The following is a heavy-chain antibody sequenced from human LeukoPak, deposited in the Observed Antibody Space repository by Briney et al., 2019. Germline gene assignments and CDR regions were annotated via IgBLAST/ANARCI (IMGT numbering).Heavy chain of an antibody. CDR2: IKQDGSEK. J-gene: IGHJ6*02. Sequence: GGSLRLSCAASGFTFSSYWMSWVRQAPGKGLEWVANIKQDGSEKYYVDSVKGRFTISRDNAKNSLYLQMNSLRAEDTAVYYCARDLSYYDFWSGYYVGGHYYGMDVWGQGTTVTVSS. V-gene: IGHV3-7*01. CDR3: ARDLSYYDFWSGYYVGGHYYGMDV. CDR1: GFTFSSYW. D-gene: IGHD3-3*01.